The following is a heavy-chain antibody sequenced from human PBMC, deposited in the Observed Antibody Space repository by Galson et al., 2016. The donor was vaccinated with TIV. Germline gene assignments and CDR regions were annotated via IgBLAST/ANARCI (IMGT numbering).Heavy chain of an antibody. J-gene: IGHJ4*02. CDR1: AFSMNRHD. Sequence: SLRLSCAASAFSMNRHDMHWVRQAPGKGLDWVAYIKYDGTNENYAVSVKGRFTISRDNSKNILYLEMTTLRIEDTGVYYCANGMIRGIGAYWGQGTLVTVSS. V-gene: IGHV3-30*02. CDR3: ANGMIRGIGAY. CDR2: IKYDGTNE. D-gene: IGHD3-10*01.